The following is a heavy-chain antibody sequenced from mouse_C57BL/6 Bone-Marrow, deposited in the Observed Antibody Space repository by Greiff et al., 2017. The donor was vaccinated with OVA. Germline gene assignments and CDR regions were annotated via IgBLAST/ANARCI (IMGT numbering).Heavy chain of an antibody. CDR3: ARRRGFAY. J-gene: IGHJ3*01. CDR2: IYPGDGDT. CDR1: GYAFSSSW. V-gene: IGHV1-82*01. Sequence: VQLQQSGPELVKPGASVKISCKASGYAFSSSWMNWVKQRPGKGLEWIGRIYPGDGDTNYNGKFKGKATLTEEKSASTSYMQLSSLTSEDSAVYFCARRRGFAYWGQGTLVTVSA.